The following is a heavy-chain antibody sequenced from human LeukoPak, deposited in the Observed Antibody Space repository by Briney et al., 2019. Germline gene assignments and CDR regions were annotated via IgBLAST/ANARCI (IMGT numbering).Heavy chain of an antibody. V-gene: IGHV3-21*01. CDR3: ARHGDGFYHGMDV. Sequence: GGSRRLSCAASDFTFSRYSMDWFRQAPGEGLEWVSSISSGGHNIYYADPVKGRFTISRDNAKNSLSLQMNSLRVEDTAVYYCARHGDGFYHGMDVWGQGTTVTVSS. CDR2: ISSGGHNI. CDR1: DFTFSRYS. J-gene: IGHJ6*01.